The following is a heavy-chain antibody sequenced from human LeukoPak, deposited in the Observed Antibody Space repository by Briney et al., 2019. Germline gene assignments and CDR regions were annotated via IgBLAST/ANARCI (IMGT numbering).Heavy chain of an antibody. CDR1: GFTFSTYW. CDR3: ARDVGWYHSDY. Sequence: PGGSLRLSCAASGFTFSTYWMTWVRQAPGKGLEWVTHIEQDGSQKSYVDSVKGRFTISRDNAKNSLYLQMSSLRDEDTAVYYCARDVGWYHSDYWGQGTLVTVSS. D-gene: IGHD6-19*01. CDR2: IEQDGSQK. J-gene: IGHJ4*02. V-gene: IGHV3-7*03.